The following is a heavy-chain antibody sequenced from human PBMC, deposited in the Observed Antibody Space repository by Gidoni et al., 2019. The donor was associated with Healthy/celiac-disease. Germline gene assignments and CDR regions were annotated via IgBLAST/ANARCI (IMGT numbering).Heavy chain of an antibody. CDR1: GFTFSSYS. Sequence: EVLLVESGGGLVQPGGSLRLSSAASGFTFSSYSMNWFRQAPGKGLEWVSYISSSSRTIYYADSVNGRFTISRDNAKNSLYLQMNSLRDEDTAVYYCAAVLVAATIFDYWGQGTRVTVSS. D-gene: IGHD2-15*01. V-gene: IGHV3-48*02. CDR2: ISSSSRTI. CDR3: AAVLVAATIFDY. J-gene: IGHJ4*02.